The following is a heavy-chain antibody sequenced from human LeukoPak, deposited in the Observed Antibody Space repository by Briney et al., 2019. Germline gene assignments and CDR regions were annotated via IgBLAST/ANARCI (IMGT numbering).Heavy chain of an antibody. J-gene: IGHJ4*02. CDR2: IYYSGST. V-gene: IGHV4-39*01. Sequence: SETLSLTCTVSGGSISSSSYYWGWIRQPPGKGLEWIGSIYYSGSTYYNPSLKSRVTISVDTSKNQFSLKLSSVTAADTAVYYCARVPRWYDYWGQGTLVTVSS. CDR1: GGSISSSSYY. D-gene: IGHD2-15*01. CDR3: ARVPRWYDY.